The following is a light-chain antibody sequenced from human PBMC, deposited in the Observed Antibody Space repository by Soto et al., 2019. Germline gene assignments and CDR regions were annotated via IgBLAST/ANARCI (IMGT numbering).Light chain of an antibody. CDR1: SSNIGANYD. CDR3: QSYDSSLNRV. V-gene: IGLV1-40*01. Sequence: QSVLSQPPSVSGAPGQRITIPCTGTSSNIGANYDVHWYRHLPGTAPKLLISGDNNRPSGVPDRFYGSKSGTSASLAITGLQTEDEADYYCQSYDSSLNRVFGTGTKVTV. J-gene: IGLJ1*01. CDR2: GDN.